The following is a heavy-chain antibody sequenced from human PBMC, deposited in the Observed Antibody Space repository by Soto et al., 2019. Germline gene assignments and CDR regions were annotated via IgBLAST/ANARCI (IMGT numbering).Heavy chain of an antibody. CDR2: IDPSDSYT. Sequence: PGESLKISCKGSGDSFTSYWISWVRQMPGKGLEWMGRIDPSDSYTNYSPSFQGHVTISADKSISTAYLQWSSLKASDTAMYYCARHPPIITVGGVIVMNAFDISVQVTMVTVSS. CDR1: GDSFTSYW. V-gene: IGHV5-10-1*01. J-gene: IGHJ3*02. CDR3: ARHPPIITVGGVIVMNAFDI. D-gene: IGHD3-16*02.